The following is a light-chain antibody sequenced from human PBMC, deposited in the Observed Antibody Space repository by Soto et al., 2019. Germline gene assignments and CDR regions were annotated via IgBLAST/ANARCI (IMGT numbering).Light chain of an antibody. CDR3: QQLNSYPRVT. J-gene: IGKJ4*01. V-gene: IGKV1-9*01. CDR1: QGISSY. CDR2: AAS. Sequence: DIQLTQSPSFLSASVGDRVTITCRASQGISSYLAWYQQKPGKAPKLLIYAASTLQSGVPSRFSGSGSGTEVTLTISSLQPEDFSTCYCQQLNSYPRVTFGGGTKVEIK.